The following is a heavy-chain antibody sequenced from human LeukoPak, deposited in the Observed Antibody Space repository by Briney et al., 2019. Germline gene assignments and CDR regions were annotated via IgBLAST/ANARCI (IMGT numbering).Heavy chain of an antibody. D-gene: IGHD5-18*01. V-gene: IGHV4-59*01. CDR3: ARRTAMGKSDFDY. CDR1: GGSISGYY. CDR2: IYYSGST. Sequence: PSETLSLTCTVPGGSISGYYWSWIRQPPGKGLEWIGYIYYSGSTNYNSSLKSRVTISLDTSKNQFSLKLNSVTAADTAVYYCARRTAMGKSDFDYWGQGTLVTVSS. J-gene: IGHJ4*02.